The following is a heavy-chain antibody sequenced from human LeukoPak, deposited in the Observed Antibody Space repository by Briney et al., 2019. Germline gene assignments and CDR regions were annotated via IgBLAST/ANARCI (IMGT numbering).Heavy chain of an antibody. V-gene: IGHV3-23*01. Sequence: GGSLRLSCAASGFTFSSYAMSWVRQAPGKGLEWVSAISGSGGSTYYADSVKGRFTISRDNSKNTLYLQMNSLRAEDTAVYYCAKALFYYDSSGYPNDDYWGQGTLVTVSS. J-gene: IGHJ4*02. D-gene: IGHD3-22*01. CDR3: AKALFYYDSSGYPNDDY. CDR2: ISGSGGST. CDR1: GFTFSSYA.